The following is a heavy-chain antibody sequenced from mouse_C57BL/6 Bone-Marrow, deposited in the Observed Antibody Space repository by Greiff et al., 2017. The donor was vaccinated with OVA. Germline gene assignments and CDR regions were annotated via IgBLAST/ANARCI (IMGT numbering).Heavy chain of an antibody. Sequence: QVQLKESGAELARPGASVKMSCKASGYTFTSYTMHWVKQRPGQGLEWIGYINPSSGYTKYNQKFKDKATLTADKSSSTAYMQLSSLTSEDSAVYYCARWRLPSWFAYWGQGTLVTVSA. D-gene: IGHD2-2*01. CDR3: ARWRLPSWFAY. CDR1: GYTFTSYT. V-gene: IGHV1-4*01. J-gene: IGHJ3*01. CDR2: INPSSGYT.